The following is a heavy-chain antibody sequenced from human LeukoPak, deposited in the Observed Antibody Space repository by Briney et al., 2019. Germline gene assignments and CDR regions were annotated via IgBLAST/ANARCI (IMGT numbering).Heavy chain of an antibody. CDR1: GYTFTRYG. D-gene: IGHD2-21*01. V-gene: IGHV1-18*01. CDR2: ISAYNGNT. CDR3: ARAGGDRYYYYYYMDV. J-gene: IGHJ6*03. Sequence: GASVQVSCQASGYTFTRYGINWVRQAPGQGLEWMGWISAYNGNTNYAQKLQGRVTMTTDTSTSTAYMELRSLRSDDTAVYYCARAGGDRYYYYYYMDVWGKGTTVTVSS.